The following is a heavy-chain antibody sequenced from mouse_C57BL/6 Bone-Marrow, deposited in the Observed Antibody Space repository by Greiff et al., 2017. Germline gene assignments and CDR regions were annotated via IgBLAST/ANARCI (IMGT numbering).Heavy chain of an antibody. CDR3: AGTEDY. CDR2: IDPSDSYT. J-gene: IGHJ2*01. CDR1: GYTFTCYW. Sequence: QVQLQQPGAELVRPGTSVKLSCKASGYTFTCYWMHWVKQRPGQGLEWIGVIDPSDSYTNYNQKFKGKATLTVDTSSSTAYMQLSSLTSEDSAVYYCAGTEDYWGQGTTLTVSS. D-gene: IGHD3-3*01. V-gene: IGHV1-59*01.